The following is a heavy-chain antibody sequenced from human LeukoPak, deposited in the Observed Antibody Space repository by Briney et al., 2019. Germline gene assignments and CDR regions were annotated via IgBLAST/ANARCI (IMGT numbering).Heavy chain of an antibody. J-gene: IGHJ4*02. CDR2: ISGSGGST. Sequence: GGSLRLSCAGSGFTFSSYAMSWVRQAPGKGLEWVSAISGSGGSTYYADSVKGRFTISRDNSKNTLYLQMNSLRAEDTAVYYCAKVTGIVVVTATYLDYWGQGTLVTVSS. CDR1: GFTFSSYA. D-gene: IGHD2-21*02. V-gene: IGHV3-23*01. CDR3: AKVTGIVVVTATYLDY.